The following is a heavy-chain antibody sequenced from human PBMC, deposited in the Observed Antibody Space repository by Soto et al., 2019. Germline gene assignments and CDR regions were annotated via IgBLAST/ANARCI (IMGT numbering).Heavy chain of an antibody. Sequence: SETLSLTCNVSGGSISNYYWTWVRQSPEKGLEWIGYMYYNGNINYNPSLKSRVTISIGTSKNQFSLTLKSVTAADTAVYYCASGGNWFDPWGQGVLVTVSS. CDR1: GGSISNYY. V-gene: IGHV4-59*01. J-gene: IGHJ5*02. CDR3: ASGGNWFDP. D-gene: IGHD3-16*01. CDR2: MYYNGNI.